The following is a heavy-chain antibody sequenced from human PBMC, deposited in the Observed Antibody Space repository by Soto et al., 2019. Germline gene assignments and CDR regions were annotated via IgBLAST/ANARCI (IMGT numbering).Heavy chain of an antibody. Sequence: GGSLRLSCAASGFTFSSYAMSWVRQAPGKGLEWVSDISGSGGSTYYADSVKGRFTISRDNAKNSLYLQMNSLRAEDTAVYYCARDVPIFGVVNYYYYMDVWGKGTTVTVSS. CDR2: ISGSGGST. V-gene: IGHV3-23*01. CDR1: GFTFSSYA. CDR3: ARDVPIFGVVNYYYYMDV. J-gene: IGHJ6*03. D-gene: IGHD3-3*01.